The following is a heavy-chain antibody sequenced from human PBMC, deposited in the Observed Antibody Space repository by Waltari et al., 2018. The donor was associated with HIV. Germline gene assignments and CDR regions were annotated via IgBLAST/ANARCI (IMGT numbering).Heavy chain of an antibody. Sequence: QVQLVESGGGVVQPGRSLRLSCAASGFTFKNYGMHWVRQAPGKGVYWLEVIWYDGINKYYADSVKGRFTISRDNSKNRLYLQMNSLRAEDTAVYYCARDRGGSSSLVLDSWGQGTLVTVSS. D-gene: IGHD6-6*01. CDR2: IWYDGINK. CDR3: ARDRGGSSSLVLDS. J-gene: IGHJ4*02. V-gene: IGHV3-33*01. CDR1: GFTFKNYG.